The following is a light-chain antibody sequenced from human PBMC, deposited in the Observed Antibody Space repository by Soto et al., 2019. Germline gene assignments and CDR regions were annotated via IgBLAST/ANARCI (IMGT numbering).Light chain of an antibody. CDR1: QSVNSY. CDR2: DAS. CDR3: QQRSNWPYT. V-gene: IGKV3-11*01. Sequence: EIVLTQSPATLSLSPGERATLSCRASQSVNSYLAWYQQKPGQAPRLLIYDASNRATGIPGRFSGSGSETDFTLTISSLEPEDFAVYYCQQRSNWPYTFGQGTNLEIK. J-gene: IGKJ2*01.